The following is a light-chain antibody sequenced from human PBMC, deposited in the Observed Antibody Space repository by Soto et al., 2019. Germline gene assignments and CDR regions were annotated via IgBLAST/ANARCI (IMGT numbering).Light chain of an antibody. V-gene: IGKV1-5*01. CDR1: QSVGRW. CDR2: DAS. CDR3: QHYNSYSEA. J-gene: IGKJ1*01. Sequence: DIQMTQSPSTLSASVGDRVTITCRASQSVGRWLDWYQQKPGKAPKLVIFDASGLESGVPSRFSGSGSGTEFTLTISSLQPDDFATYYCQHYNSYSEAFGQGTKVDIK.